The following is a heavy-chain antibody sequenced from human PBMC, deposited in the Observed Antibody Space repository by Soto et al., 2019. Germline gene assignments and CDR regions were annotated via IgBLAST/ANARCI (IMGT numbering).Heavy chain of an antibody. CDR3: ANAKGSNCDY. J-gene: IGHJ4*02. CDR2: ISGSGGST. Sequence: GGSLRLSCAASGFTFSSYAMSWVRQAPGKGLEWVSAISGSGGSTYYAETVKGRFTISRDNSKNTLYLQMNSLRAEDTAVYYCANAKGSNCDYWGQGTLVTVSS. V-gene: IGHV3-23*01. CDR1: GFTFSSYA.